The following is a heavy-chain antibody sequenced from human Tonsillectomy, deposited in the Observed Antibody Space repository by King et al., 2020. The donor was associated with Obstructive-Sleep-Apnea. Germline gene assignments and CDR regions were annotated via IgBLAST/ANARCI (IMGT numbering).Heavy chain of an antibody. V-gene: IGHV1-69*04. CDR2: IIPILGIA. CDR3: ARGVSYSRGWPDDAFDI. D-gene: IGHD6-19*01. Sequence: QLVQSGAEVKKPGSSVKVSCKASGGTFSSYAISWVRQAPGQGLEWMGGIIPILGIANYAQKFQGRVTITADKSTSTAYMELSSLRSEDTAVYYCARGVSYSRGWPDDAFDIWGQGTMVTVSS. CDR1: GGTFSSYA. J-gene: IGHJ3*02.